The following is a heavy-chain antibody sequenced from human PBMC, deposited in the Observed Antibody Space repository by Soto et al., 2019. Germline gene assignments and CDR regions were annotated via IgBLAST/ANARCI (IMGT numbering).Heavy chain of an antibody. CDR2: IIPILGIA. D-gene: IGHD3-16*01. CDR3: ARFGGSYGMDV. Sequence: QVQLVQSGAEVKKPGSSVKVSCKASGGTFSSYTISWVRQAPGQGLEWMGRIIPILGIANYAQKFQGRVTNTADKSTSTAYMELSSLRSEDTAVYYCARFGGSYGMDVWGQGTTVTVSS. J-gene: IGHJ6*02. CDR1: GGTFSSYT. V-gene: IGHV1-69*02.